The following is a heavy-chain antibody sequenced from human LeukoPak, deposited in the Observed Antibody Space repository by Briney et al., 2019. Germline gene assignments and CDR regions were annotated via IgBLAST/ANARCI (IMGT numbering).Heavy chain of an antibody. V-gene: IGHV3-23*01. D-gene: IGHD3/OR15-3a*01. J-gene: IGHJ4*02. CDR1: GITLSNYG. Sequence: GGSLRLSCAVSGITLSNYGMNWVRQAPGKGLEWVADISDSGGSTKYADSVKGRFTISRDNPKNTLFLQMNSLRAEDTAVYFCAKRGVVIRVILVGFHKEAHYFESWGQGALVTVSS. CDR2: ISDSGGST. CDR3: AKRGVVIRVILVGFHKEAHYFES.